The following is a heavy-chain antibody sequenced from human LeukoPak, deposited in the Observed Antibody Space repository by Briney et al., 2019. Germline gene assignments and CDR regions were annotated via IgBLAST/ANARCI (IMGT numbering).Heavy chain of an antibody. CDR2: IHTNGNT. CDR3: ASSRTAASSNWFDP. Sequence: GGSLRLSCAASGLTVSSNYMTWVRQAPGKGLEWVSIIHTNGNTYYADSVKGRFTISRDNSKNTLYLQMNSLRTEDTAVYYCASSRTAASSNWFDPWVQGTLVTVSS. D-gene: IGHD6-13*01. J-gene: IGHJ5*02. CDR1: GLTVSSNY. V-gene: IGHV3-53*01.